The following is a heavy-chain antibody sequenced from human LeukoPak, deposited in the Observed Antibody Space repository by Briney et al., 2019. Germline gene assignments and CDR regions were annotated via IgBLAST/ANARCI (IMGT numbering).Heavy chain of an antibody. V-gene: IGHV4-59*08. CDR1: GGSISSYY. Sequence: PSETLSLTCTVSGGSISSYYWSWIRQPPGKGLEWIGYVYYSGSTDYNPSLKSRVTISVDTSKNQFSLMLTSVTAADTAVYYCARLQTYYYFGMDVWGQGTTVTVSS. CDR2: VYYSGST. J-gene: IGHJ6*02. CDR3: ARLQTYYYFGMDV.